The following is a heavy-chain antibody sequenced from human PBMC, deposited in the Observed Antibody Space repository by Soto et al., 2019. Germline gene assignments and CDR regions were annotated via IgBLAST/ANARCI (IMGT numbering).Heavy chain of an antibody. J-gene: IGHJ4*02. D-gene: IGHD2-15*01. Sequence: QVQLQESGPGLVKPSETLSLTCTVSGGSISGFYWSWVRQPPGKGLEWIGYIYYSGNTDYNPSLKSRVTISVDTSKNQFSLKLSSVTAADTAVYYCARGGWPLTPPDYWGQGTLVTVSS. V-gene: IGHV4-59*08. CDR3: ARGGWPLTPPDY. CDR1: GGSISGFY. CDR2: IYYSGNT.